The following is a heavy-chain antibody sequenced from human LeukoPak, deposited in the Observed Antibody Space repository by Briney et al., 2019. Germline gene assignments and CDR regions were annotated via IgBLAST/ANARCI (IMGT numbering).Heavy chain of an antibody. D-gene: IGHD6-19*01. CDR1: GFTFSTYP. CDR3: VKPTLAVAGTRYFAS. J-gene: IGHJ4*02. CDR2: INNYGDNT. V-gene: IGHV3-64D*06. Sequence: GGSLRLSCSASGFTFSTYPMHWVRQAPGKGLEYVSAINNYGDNTYYADSVKGRFTISRDNSKNTLYLKMSSLRPEDTAVYSCVKPTLAVAGTRYFASWGQGTLVTVSS.